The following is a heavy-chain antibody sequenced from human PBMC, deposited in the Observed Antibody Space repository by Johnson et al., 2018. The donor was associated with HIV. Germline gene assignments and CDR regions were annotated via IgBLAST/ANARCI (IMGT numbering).Heavy chain of an antibody. CDR1: GFTFSSYV. J-gene: IGHJ3*02. CDR2: ISSKGGST. D-gene: IGHD4-17*01. V-gene: IGHV3-64*01. Sequence: MQLVESGGGVVQPARSLRLSCGASGFTFSSYVMHWVRQAPGKGLEYVSGISSKGGSTYYANSVKGRFTISRDNSKNTLYLQMGSLRAEDMAVYYCARARTTVTILDAFDIWGQGTMVTVSS. CDR3: ARARTTVTILDAFDI.